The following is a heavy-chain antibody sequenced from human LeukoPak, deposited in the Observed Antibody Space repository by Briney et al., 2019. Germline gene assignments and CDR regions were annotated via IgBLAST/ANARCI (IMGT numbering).Heavy chain of an antibody. CDR3: TKDRRGPAAGTWYFDS. V-gene: IGHV3-21*06. J-gene: IGHJ4*02. CDR2: ISKTSAKI. CDR1: GFTFRTYN. Sequence: GGSLRLSCAASGFTFRTYNMNWVRQAPGKGLEWVSFISKTSAKIYYGDSVRGRFTISRDNAKNSIHLQMGSLRVEDTAVYYCTKDRRGPAAGTWYFDSWGQGTLVTVSS. D-gene: IGHD6-13*01.